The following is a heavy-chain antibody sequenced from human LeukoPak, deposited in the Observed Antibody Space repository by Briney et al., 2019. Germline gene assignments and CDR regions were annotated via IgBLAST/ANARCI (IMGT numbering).Heavy chain of an antibody. D-gene: IGHD3-22*01. CDR1: GGSISTYY. Sequence: SETLSLTCTVSGGSISTYYWSWIRQPPGKGLEWIGYIYYSGSTNYNPSLKSRVTISVDTSKNQFSLKVSSVTAADTAVYYCARAMRYFDLWGRGTLVTVSS. CDR3: ARAMRYFDL. J-gene: IGHJ2*01. V-gene: IGHV4-59*01. CDR2: IYYSGST.